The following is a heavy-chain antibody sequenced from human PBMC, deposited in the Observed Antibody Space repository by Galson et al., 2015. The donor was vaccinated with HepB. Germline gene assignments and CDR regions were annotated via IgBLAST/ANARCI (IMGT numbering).Heavy chain of an antibody. J-gene: IGHJ3*02. CDR2: IKQDGSEK. D-gene: IGHD4-23*01. V-gene: IGHV3-7*03. CDR3: ARDPHGGNSGGGFDI. CDR1: GFTFSSYW. Sequence: SLRLSCAASGFTFSSYWMSWVRQAPGKGLEWVANIKQDGSEKYYVDSVKGRFTISRDNAKNSLYLQMNSLRAEDTAVYYCARDPHGGNSGGGFDIWGQGTMVTVSS.